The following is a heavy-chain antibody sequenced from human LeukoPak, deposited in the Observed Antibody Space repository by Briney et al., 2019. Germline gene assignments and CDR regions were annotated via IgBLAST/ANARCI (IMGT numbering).Heavy chain of an antibody. Sequence: PSETLSLTCTVSGGSISSHYWSWIRQPPGKGLEWIGYIYYSGSTNYNPSLKSRVTISVDTSKNQFSLKLSSVTAADTAEYYCARASFSGYSSSWYFYYYYYMDVWGKGTTVTVSS. V-gene: IGHV4-59*11. CDR2: IYYSGST. CDR1: GGSISSHY. J-gene: IGHJ6*03. CDR3: ARASFSGYSSSWYFYYYYYMDV. D-gene: IGHD6-13*01.